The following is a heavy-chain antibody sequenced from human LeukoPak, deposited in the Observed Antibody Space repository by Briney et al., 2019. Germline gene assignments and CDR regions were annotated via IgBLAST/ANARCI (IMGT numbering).Heavy chain of an antibody. CDR3: AKDIVLMMYANGFDY. D-gene: IGHD2-8*01. CDR2: ISGSGGST. Sequence: PGGSLRLSCAASGFTFNSYAMSWVRQAPGKGLEWVAAISGSGGSTDYADPAKGRFTISRDNSKNTLYMQMNSLRAEDTAVYYCAKDIVLMMYANGFDYWGQGTLVTVSS. J-gene: IGHJ4*02. V-gene: IGHV3-23*01. CDR1: GFTFNSYA.